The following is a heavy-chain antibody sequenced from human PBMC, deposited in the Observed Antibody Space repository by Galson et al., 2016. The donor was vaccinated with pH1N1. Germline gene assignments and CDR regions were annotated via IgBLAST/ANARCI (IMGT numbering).Heavy chain of an antibody. CDR1: GFTFSSYG. V-gene: IGHV3-33*01. CDR3: ARGNSYYGDYLGY. J-gene: IGHJ4*02. Sequence: SLRLSCAASGFTFSSYGMHWVRQAPGKGLEWVAVIWYDGSNKYYADSVKGRFTISRDNPKNTLYLQMNSLRAEDTAVYYCARGNSYYGDYLGYWGQGTLVTVSS. CDR2: IWYDGSNK. D-gene: IGHD4-17*01.